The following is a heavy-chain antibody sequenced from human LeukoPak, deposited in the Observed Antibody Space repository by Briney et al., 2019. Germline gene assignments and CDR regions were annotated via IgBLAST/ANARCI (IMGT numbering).Heavy chain of an antibody. CDR2: ISGSGGST. V-gene: IGHV3-23*01. D-gene: IGHD3-9*01. J-gene: IGHJ4*02. CDR1: GFTFSSYA. Sequence: GGSLRLSCAASGFTFSSYAMSWVRQAPGKGLEWVSAISGSGGSTYYADSVKGRFTISRDNSKNTLYLQMNSLRAEDTAVYYCAKTDYDILTGSTSSRVVGYWGQGTLVTVSS. CDR3: AKTDYDILTGSTSSRVVGY.